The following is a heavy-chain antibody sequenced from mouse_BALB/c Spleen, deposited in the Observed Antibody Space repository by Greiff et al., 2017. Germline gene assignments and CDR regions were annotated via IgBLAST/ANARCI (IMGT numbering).Heavy chain of an antibody. CDR2: ISSGSSTI. Sequence: EVHLVESGGGLVQPGGSRKLSCAASGFTFSSFGMHWVRQAPEKGLEWVAYISSGSSTIYYADTVKGRFTISRDNPKNTLFLQMTSLRSEDTAMYYCARTGIPLYAMDYWGQGTSVTVSS. CDR3: ARTGIPLYAMDY. J-gene: IGHJ4*01. D-gene: IGHD6-1*01. V-gene: IGHV5-17*02. CDR1: GFTFSSFG.